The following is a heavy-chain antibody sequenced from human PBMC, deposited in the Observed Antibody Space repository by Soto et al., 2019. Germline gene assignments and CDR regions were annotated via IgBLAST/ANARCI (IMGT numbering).Heavy chain of an antibody. CDR2: VYSSGGT. CDR3: ARGQRFSDWFDP. Sequence: SETLSLTCTVSGGSMSSYYWTWIRQPAGKGLEWIGRVYSSGGTHYNPSLKSRVTISLDTSKNQFSLRLLSVTDADTAVYYCARGQRFSDWFDPWGQGTLGTVSS. D-gene: IGHD3-3*01. CDR1: GGSMSSYY. J-gene: IGHJ5*02. V-gene: IGHV4-4*07.